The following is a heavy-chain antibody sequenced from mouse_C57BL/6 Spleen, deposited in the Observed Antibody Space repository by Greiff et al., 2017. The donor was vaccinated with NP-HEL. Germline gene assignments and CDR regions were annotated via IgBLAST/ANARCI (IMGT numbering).Heavy chain of an antibody. CDR2: INPNNGGT. CDR1: GYTFTDYN. CDR3: ARISYDYEGFAY. J-gene: IGHJ3*01. Sequence: EVQLQQSGPELVKPGASVKIPCKASGYTFTDYNMDWVKQSHGKSLEWIGDINPNNGGTIYNQKFKGKGTLTVGKSSSTAYMELRSLTSEDTAVYYCARISYDYEGFAYWGQGTLVTVSA. V-gene: IGHV1-18*01. D-gene: IGHD2-4*01.